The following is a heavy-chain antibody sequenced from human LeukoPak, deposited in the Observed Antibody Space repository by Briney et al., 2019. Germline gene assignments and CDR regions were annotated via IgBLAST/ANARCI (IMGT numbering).Heavy chain of an antibody. Sequence: APVKVSCKASGYTFTGYYMHWVRQAPGQGLEWMGRINPNSGGTNYAQKFQGRVTMTRDTSISTAYMELSRLRSDDTAVYYCARVLRITMVRGADTFDYWGQGTLVTVSS. CDR3: ARVLRITMVRGADTFDY. D-gene: IGHD3-10*01. CDR1: GYTFTGYY. V-gene: IGHV1-2*06. CDR2: INPNSGGT. J-gene: IGHJ4*02.